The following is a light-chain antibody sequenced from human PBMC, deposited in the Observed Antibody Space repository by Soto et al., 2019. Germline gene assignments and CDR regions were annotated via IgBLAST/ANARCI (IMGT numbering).Light chain of an antibody. CDR3: HQRSYWPWT. CDR2: EAS. CDR1: QSVSGY. V-gene: IGKV3-11*01. Sequence: EIVLTQSPATLSLSPGERATLSCRASQSVSGYLVWYQQKPGQAPRLLIYEASTRATGIPARFSGSGTWTDFTLTINSLEPEDFAVYFCHQRSYWPWTFGQGTKVEIK. J-gene: IGKJ1*01.